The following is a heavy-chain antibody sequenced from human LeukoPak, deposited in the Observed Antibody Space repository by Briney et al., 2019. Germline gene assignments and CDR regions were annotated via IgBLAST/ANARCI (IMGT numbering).Heavy chain of an antibody. J-gene: IGHJ6*03. Sequence: ASVKVSCKASGYSFTGHYMHWVRQAPGQGLEWMGWISAYNGNTNYAQKLQGRVTMTTDTSTSTAYMELRSLRSDDTAVYYCARDPPYYYDSSGYYYGGYYYYMDVWGKGTTVTISS. D-gene: IGHD3-22*01. CDR2: ISAYNGNT. CDR3: ARDPPYYYDSSGYYYGGYYYYMDV. CDR1: GYSFTGHY. V-gene: IGHV1-18*04.